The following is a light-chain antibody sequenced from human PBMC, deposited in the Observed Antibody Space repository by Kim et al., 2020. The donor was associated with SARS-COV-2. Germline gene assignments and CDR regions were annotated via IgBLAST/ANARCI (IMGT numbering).Light chain of an antibody. Sequence: SPGERATVSCRASRNIYSSLAWYQHKPGQAPRLLIFGASIRATGIPARFSGSGSGTEFTLTISSLQSEDFAVYYCQQYSNWPPLTFGGGTKVDIK. V-gene: IGKV3-15*01. CDR2: GAS. CDR1: RNIYSS. CDR3: QQYSNWPPLT. J-gene: IGKJ4*01.